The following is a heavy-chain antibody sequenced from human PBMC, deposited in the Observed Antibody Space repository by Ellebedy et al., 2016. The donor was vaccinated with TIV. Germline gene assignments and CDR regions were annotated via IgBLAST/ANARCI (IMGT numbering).Heavy chain of an antibody. CDR3: ARDRVRVLGVGPV. J-gene: IGHJ6*04. V-gene: IGHV3-53*01. D-gene: IGHD3-3*01. CDR1: GFRVSNNS. Sequence: GGSLRLSXPVSGFRVSNNSLTWVRQAPGKGLEWVSVIYSGGSSYYADSVKGRFSISTDNFKNTLYLQMNSLRAEDTAVYYCARDRVRVLGVGPVWGKGTTVTVSS. CDR2: IYSGGSS.